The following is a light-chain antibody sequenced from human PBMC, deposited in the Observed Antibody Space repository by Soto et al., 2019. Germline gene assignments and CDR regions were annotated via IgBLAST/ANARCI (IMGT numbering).Light chain of an antibody. Sequence: EIVMTQSPATLSVSPGERATLSCRASQSVSSNLAWYQQKPGQAPRLLIYGASTRATGIPARFSGSGSGTEFTLTISSRQSEDFAVYYCQQYNNWPMYTVGQGTKLESK. V-gene: IGKV3-15*01. J-gene: IGKJ2*01. CDR3: QQYNNWPMYT. CDR2: GAS. CDR1: QSVSSN.